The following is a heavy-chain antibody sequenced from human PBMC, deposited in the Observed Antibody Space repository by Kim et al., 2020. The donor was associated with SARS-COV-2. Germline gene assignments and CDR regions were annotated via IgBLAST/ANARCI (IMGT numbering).Heavy chain of an antibody. CDR3: AASERWLQSYFDY. D-gene: IGHD5-12*01. Sequence: YHPSLKSLVTTSVDTSKNQFSLKLSSVTAADTAVYYCAASERWLQSYFDYWGQGTLVTVSS. V-gene: IGHV4-59*01. J-gene: IGHJ4*02.